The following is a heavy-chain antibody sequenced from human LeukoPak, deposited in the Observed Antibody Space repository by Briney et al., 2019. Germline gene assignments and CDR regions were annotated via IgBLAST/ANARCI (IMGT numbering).Heavy chain of an antibody. CDR3: ASRHYYDSSGYLS. CDR1: GFTFSDFW. D-gene: IGHD3-22*01. V-gene: IGHV3-74*01. J-gene: IGHJ4*02. CDR2: INSGGTVT. Sequence: GGSLRLSCAASGFTFSDFWMHWVRQAPGKGLVWVSRINSGGTVTNYADSVKGRLTISRDNAKNTLYLQMNSLRAEDTAVYYCASRHYYDSSGYLSWGQGTLVTVSS.